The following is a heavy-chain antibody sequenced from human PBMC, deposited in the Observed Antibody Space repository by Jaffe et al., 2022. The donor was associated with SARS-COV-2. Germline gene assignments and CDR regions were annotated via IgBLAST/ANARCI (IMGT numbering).Heavy chain of an antibody. J-gene: IGHJ4*02. CDR3: AREVGGYDFWSGYPYFDY. CDR2: IKQDGSEK. CDR1: GFTFSSYW. D-gene: IGHD3-3*01. Sequence: EVQLVESGGGLVQPGGSLRLSCAASGFTFSSYWMSWVRQAPGKGLEWVANIKQDGSEKYYVDSVKGRFTISRDNAKNSLYLQMNSLRAEDTAVYYCAREVGGYDFWSGYPYFDYWGQGTLVTVSS. V-gene: IGHV3-7*01.